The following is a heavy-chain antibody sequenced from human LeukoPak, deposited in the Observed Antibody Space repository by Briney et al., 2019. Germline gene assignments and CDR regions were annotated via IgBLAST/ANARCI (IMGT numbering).Heavy chain of an antibody. V-gene: IGHV1-69-2*01. CDR2: VDPEDGET. Sequence: GASVKVSCKVSGYTFTHYYMHWVPQAPGKGLEWMGLVDPEDGETIYAEKFQGRVTITADTSTDTAYMELSRLRSDDTAVYYCARDRGYSSSWYGYWGQGTLVTVSS. CDR3: ARDRGYSSSWYGY. J-gene: IGHJ4*02. D-gene: IGHD6-13*01. CDR1: GYTFTHYY.